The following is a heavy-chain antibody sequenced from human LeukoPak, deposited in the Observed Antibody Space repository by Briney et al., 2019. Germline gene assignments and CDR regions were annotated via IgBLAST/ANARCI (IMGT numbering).Heavy chain of an antibody. CDR3: ARGATVITGSYYYYYMDV. D-gene: IGHD4-23*01. CDR1: GGSISSSSYY. J-gene: IGHJ6*03. CDR2: IYYSGST. V-gene: IGHV4-39*07. Sequence: SETLSLTCPVSGGSISSSSYYWGWVRQPPGKGLEWIGSIYYSGSTYYNPSLKSRVTISVDTTKNQFSLKLSSVTAADTAVYYCARGATVITGSYYYYYMDVWGKGTTVTVSS.